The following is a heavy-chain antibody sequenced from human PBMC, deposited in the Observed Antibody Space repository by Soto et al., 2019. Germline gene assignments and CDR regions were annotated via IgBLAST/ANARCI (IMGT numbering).Heavy chain of an antibody. J-gene: IGHJ6*02. CDR2: ISAYNGNT. D-gene: IGHD6-6*01. V-gene: IGHV1-18*01. CDR3: ARDLGSSSSTYYYYGMDV. Sequence: ASVKVSCKASGYTFTSYGISWVRQAPGQGLEWMGWISAYNGNTNYAQKLQGRVTMTTDTSTSTAYMELSRLRSDDTAVYYCARDLGSSSSTYYYYGMDVWGQGTTVTVSS. CDR1: GYTFTSYG.